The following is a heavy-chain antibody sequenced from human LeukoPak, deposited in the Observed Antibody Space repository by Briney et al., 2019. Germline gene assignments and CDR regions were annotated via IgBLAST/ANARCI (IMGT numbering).Heavy chain of an antibody. CDR1: GGSISTYY. CDR3: ARAQLNLVVDFGMGV. J-gene: IGHJ6*02. V-gene: IGHV4-59*01. D-gene: IGHD2-2*01. Sequence: SETLSPTCTVSGGSISTYYWSWIRQPPGKGLEWIGYIYSSGSTNYNPSLKSRVTISVDTSKHQFSLKLSSVTAADTAVYHCARAQLNLVVDFGMGVWGQGATVTVSS. CDR2: IYSSGST.